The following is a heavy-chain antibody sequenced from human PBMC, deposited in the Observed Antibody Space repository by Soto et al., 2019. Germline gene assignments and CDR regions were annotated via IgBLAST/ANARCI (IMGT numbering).Heavy chain of an antibody. Sequence: QVQLQKSGPGLVKASQTLSLTCNVSGGSISSGGYYWTWIRQHPGKGLEWIGNIHHSGSTFYNPSLKSRVTDSVDTSKLQFSLKLSSVTAADTAVYFCVRGVLSWGQGTLVTVSS. CDR2: IHHSGST. D-gene: IGHD3-10*01. V-gene: IGHV4-31*03. CDR1: GGSISSGGYY. CDR3: VRGVLS. J-gene: IGHJ1*01.